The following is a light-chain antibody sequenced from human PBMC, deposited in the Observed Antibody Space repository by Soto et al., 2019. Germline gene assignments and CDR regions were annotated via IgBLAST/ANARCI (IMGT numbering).Light chain of an antibody. Sequence: EIVLTQSPGTLSLSPGERATLSCRASQSVSSSYLAWYQQKPGQAPRLLIYGASSRATSIPDRFSGSGSGTDFSLTSSRLEPEDFAVYYCQQYGSSPTFGGGTKVEIK. CDR1: QSVSSSY. CDR3: QQYGSSPT. CDR2: GAS. J-gene: IGKJ4*01. V-gene: IGKV3-20*01.